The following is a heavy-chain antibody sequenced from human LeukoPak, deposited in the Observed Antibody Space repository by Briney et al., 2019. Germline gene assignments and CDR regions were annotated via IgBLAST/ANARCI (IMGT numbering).Heavy chain of an antibody. CDR1: GFTFSDYY. Sequence: PGGSLRLSCAASGFTFSDYYMSWIRQAPGKGLEWISYISGSGSSIYYADSVKGRFTISRDNAKNSLYLQMNSLRAEDTAVYYCATHDFSGAYYFDYWGQGTLVTVSS. CDR3: ATHDFSGAYYFDY. V-gene: IGHV3-11*01. D-gene: IGHD3-10*01. J-gene: IGHJ4*02. CDR2: ISGSGSSI.